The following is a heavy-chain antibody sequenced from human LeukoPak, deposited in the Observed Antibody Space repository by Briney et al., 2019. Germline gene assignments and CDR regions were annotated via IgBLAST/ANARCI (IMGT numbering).Heavy chain of an antibody. CDR1: GDSISGSVYY. D-gene: IGHD1-26*01. Sequence: SQTLSLTCTVSGDSISGSVYYWGWIRQTPRKGLEWIGSIFHSGGTYYNPSLRSRVTISVDTSKNQFSLRLWSMTAADTALYYCVRHWWELSSTVGYWGQGCLVTVSS. CDR3: VRHWWELSSTVGY. CDR2: IFHSGGT. V-gene: IGHV4-39*01. J-gene: IGHJ4*02.